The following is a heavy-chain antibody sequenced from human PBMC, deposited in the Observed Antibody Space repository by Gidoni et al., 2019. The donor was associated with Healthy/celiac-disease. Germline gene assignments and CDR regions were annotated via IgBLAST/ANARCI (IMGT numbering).Heavy chain of an antibody. J-gene: IGHJ6*03. CDR2: INPSGGST. CDR1: GYTFTSYY. Sequence: QVQLVQSGAEVKKPGASVKVSCKASGYTFTSYYMHWVRQAPGQGLEWMGIINPSGGSTSYAQKFQGRVTMTRDTSTSTVYMELSSLRSEDTAVYYCARDGREVDTAMVPYYYYYYMDVWGKGTTVTVSS. D-gene: IGHD5-18*01. V-gene: IGHV1-46*01. CDR3: ARDGREVDTAMVPYYYYYYMDV.